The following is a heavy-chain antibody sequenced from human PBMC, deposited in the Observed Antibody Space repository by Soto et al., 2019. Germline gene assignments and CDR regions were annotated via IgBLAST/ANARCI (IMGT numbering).Heavy chain of an antibody. V-gene: IGHV3-23*01. Sequence: EVQLLESGGGLVQAGGSLRVSCPTSGFTFSNYAMSWVRQAPGKGLEWVSAITRTDSTYYADSVKGRFTISRDNSRNTLYLQMNSLGAEDAALYYCAKALVGEVGATDYWGQGTLVTVSS. CDR3: AKALVGEVGATDY. CDR1: GFTFSNYA. D-gene: IGHD1-26*01. J-gene: IGHJ4*02. CDR2: ITRTDST.